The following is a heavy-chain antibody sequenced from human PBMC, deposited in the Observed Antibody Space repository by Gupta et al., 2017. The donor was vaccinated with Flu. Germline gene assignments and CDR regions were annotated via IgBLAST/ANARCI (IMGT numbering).Heavy chain of an antibody. CDR1: GFTFSSNS. Sequence: QLVESGGGLVTPGGSLRLSCVAPGFTFSSNSMNWVRQAPGKGLKWVSSISSSSSYIYYADSVKGRFTNSRDNAKNSLYLQMNSLRAEDTAVYYCARAWGGDYWYFDLWGRGTLVTVSS. CDR2: ISSSSSYI. CDR3: ARAWGGDYWYFDL. D-gene: IGHD2-21*01. V-gene: IGHV3-21*01. J-gene: IGHJ2*01.